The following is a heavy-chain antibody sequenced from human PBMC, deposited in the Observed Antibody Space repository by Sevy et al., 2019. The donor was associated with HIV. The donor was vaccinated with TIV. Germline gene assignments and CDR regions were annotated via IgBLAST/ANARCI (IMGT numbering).Heavy chain of an antibody. CDR3: AKVKDDYGDYSYYYYGMDV. J-gene: IGHJ6*02. V-gene: IGHV3-23*01. CDR2: ISGSGGST. CDR1: GFTFSSYA. Sequence: GGSLRLSCAASGFTFSSYAMSWVRQAPGKGLEWVSAISGSGGSTYYADSVKGRFTISRDNSKNTLYLQMNSLRVEDTAVYYCAKVKDDYGDYSYYYYGMDVWGQGTTVTVSS. D-gene: IGHD4-17*01.